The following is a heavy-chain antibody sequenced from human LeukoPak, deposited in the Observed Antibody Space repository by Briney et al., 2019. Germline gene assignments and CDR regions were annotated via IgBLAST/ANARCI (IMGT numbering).Heavy chain of an antibody. Sequence: GRFLRLSCAVSGFTFSAYGMHRVRQAPGKGLEWVGVIWYDGSKKYYGDSVKGRFTISKDDSKNTLYLQMNSLRVEDTAIYYCTRDGGSGVDYWGQGTLVTVSS. CDR2: IWYDGSKK. CDR3: TRDGGSGVDY. V-gene: IGHV3-33*01. D-gene: IGHD2-15*01. J-gene: IGHJ4*02. CDR1: GFTFSAYG.